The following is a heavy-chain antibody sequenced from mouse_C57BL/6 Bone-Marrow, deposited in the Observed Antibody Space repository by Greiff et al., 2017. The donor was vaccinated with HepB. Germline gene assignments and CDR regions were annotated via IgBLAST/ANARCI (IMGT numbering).Heavy chain of an antibody. CDR1: GFNIKDDY. Sequence: EVQLQQSGAELVRPGASVKLSCTASGFNIKDDYMHWVKQRPEQGLEWIGWIDPENGDTEYASKLQGKATITADTSSNTAYLQLSSLTSEDTAVYYCTTMSGSYFDYWGQGTTLTVSS. V-gene: IGHV14-4*01. CDR3: TTMSGSYFDY. D-gene: IGHD1-3*01. J-gene: IGHJ2*01. CDR2: IDPENGDT.